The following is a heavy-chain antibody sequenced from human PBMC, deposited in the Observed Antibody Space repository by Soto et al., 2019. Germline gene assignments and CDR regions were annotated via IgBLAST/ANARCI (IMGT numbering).Heavy chain of an antibody. CDR1: GYTFTGDY. Sequence: ASVKVSCKASGYTFTGDYRHWVRHAPGQGLEWMGWINPTSGGTNYAQKFQGRVTMTRDTSISTAYMELSRLRSDDTAVYYCARDHTTVVTGLNYWGQGTLVTVSS. D-gene: IGHD4-17*01. CDR2: INPTSGGT. CDR3: ARDHTTVVTGLNY. V-gene: IGHV1-2*02. J-gene: IGHJ4*02.